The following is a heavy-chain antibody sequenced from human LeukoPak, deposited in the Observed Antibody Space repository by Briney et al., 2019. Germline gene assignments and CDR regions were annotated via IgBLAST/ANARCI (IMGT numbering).Heavy chain of an antibody. CDR1: GGSISSYY. J-gene: IGHJ4*02. CDR3: ARVFSIAWYTHNYFDY. D-gene: IGHD6-19*01. V-gene: IGHV4-59*01. Sequence: KTSETLSLTCTVSGGSISSYYWSWIRQPPGKGLEWIGYIYYSGSTNYSPSLKSRVSISVDTSKNQFSLKLSSVTAADTAVFYCARVFSIAWYTHNYFDYWGQGTLVTVSS. CDR2: IYYSGST.